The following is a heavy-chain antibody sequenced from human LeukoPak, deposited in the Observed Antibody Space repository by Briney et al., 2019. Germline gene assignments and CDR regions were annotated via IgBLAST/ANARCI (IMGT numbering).Heavy chain of an antibody. Sequence: QAGGSLRLSCAASGFIFSSYAMSWVRQAPGKGLEWVSAIGSSGVTTYYADSVKGRFTISRDNSKNTLYLQMNSLRAEDTAVYYCAKQRVGTNVYWGQGTLVTVSS. D-gene: IGHD1-26*01. V-gene: IGHV3-23*01. CDR3: AKQRVGTNVY. J-gene: IGHJ4*02. CDR2: IGSSGVTT. CDR1: GFIFSSYA.